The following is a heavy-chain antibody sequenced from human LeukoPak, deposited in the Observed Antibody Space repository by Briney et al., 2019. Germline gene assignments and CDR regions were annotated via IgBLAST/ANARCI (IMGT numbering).Heavy chain of an antibody. CDR3: ARAVAGTRDAFDI. CDR2: ISSSSSYI. Sequence: GGSLRLSCAASGFTFSSYSMNWVRQASGKGLEWVSSISSSSSYIYYADSVKGRFTISRDNAKNSLYLQMNSLRAEDTAVYYCARAVAGTRDAFDIWGQGTMVTVSS. D-gene: IGHD6-19*01. V-gene: IGHV3-21*01. J-gene: IGHJ3*02. CDR1: GFTFSSYS.